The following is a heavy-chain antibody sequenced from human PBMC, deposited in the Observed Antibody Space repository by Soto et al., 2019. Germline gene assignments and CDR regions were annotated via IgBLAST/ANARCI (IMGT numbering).Heavy chain of an antibody. CDR1: GFTFSSYA. D-gene: IGHD2-15*01. CDR3: AKDHPISGGSLSFDY. CDR2: ISGSGGST. V-gene: IGHV3-23*01. Sequence: GASLKISCAASGFTFSSYAMSWVRQAPGKGLEWVSAISGSGGSTYYADSVKGRFTISRDNSKNTLYLQMNSLGAEDTAVYYCAKDHPISGGSLSFDYWGQGTLVTVSS. J-gene: IGHJ4*02.